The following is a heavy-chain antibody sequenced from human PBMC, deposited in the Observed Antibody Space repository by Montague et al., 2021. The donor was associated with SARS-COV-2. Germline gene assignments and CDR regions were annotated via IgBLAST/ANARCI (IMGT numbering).Heavy chain of an antibody. Sequence: CAISGDSVSSNSAAWNWIRQSPSRGLEWLGRTYYRSKWYNDYAVSVKSRITINPDTSKNQFSLQLNSVTPEDTAVYYCARQPLGYDSVYHYYGMDVWGQGTTVTVSS. D-gene: IGHD5-12*01. J-gene: IGHJ6*02. CDR3: ARQPLGYDSVYHYYGMDV. CDR1: GDSVSSNSAA. CDR2: TYYRSKWYN. V-gene: IGHV6-1*01.